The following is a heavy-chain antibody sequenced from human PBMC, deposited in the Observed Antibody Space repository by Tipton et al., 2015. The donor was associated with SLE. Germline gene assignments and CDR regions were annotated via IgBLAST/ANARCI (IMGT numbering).Heavy chain of an antibody. J-gene: IGHJ6*02. Sequence: TLSLTCTVSGGSISSYYWSWIRQTPGKGLEWIGYVVYSGSTNYNPSLNSRVTMSVDTSKKQFSLRLNSVTAADTAVYYCARGMVTWRGAILGVDVWGQGTTVNVSS. CDR1: GGSISSYY. CDR2: VVYSGST. V-gene: IGHV4-59*08. D-gene: IGHD2-21*02. CDR3: ARGMVTWRGAILGVDV.